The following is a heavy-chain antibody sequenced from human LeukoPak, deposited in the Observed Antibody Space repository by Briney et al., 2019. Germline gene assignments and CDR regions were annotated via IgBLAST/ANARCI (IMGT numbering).Heavy chain of an antibody. Sequence: SETLSLTCAVYGWSFNDYYWNWIRQPPGKGLEWIGETNARGDTNFNPSLKSRVTISVDTSKSQFSLRLTSMIAADTAVYYCAXXQVPAARGYNWFDPWGQGTLVTVSS. CDR3: AXXQVPAARGYNWFDP. D-gene: IGHD2-2*01. CDR2: TNARGDT. CDR1: GWSFNDYY. J-gene: IGHJ5*02. V-gene: IGHV4-34*01.